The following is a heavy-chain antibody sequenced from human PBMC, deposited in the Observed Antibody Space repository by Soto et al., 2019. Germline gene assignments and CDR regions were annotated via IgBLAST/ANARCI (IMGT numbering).Heavy chain of an antibody. J-gene: IGHJ3*02. CDR2: ISAYNGNT. Sequence: ASVNVSCKASGGTFSSYAISWVRQAPGQGLEWMGWISAYNGNTNYAQKLQGRVTMTTDTSMSTAYMELRSLRSDDTAVYYCARGAPYYDSSGYYFLSIWGQGTMVTVSS. CDR1: GGTFSSYA. CDR3: ARGAPYYDSSGYYFLSI. V-gene: IGHV1-18*01. D-gene: IGHD3-22*01.